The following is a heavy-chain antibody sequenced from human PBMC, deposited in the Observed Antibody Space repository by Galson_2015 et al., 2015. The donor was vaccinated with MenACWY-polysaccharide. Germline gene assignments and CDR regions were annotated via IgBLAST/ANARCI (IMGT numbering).Heavy chain of an antibody. CDR1: GFTFSSYS. J-gene: IGHJ3*02. D-gene: IGHD1-7*01. CDR3: EKRDGDNWSYVSAFDI. CDR2: ISSRSSYI. V-gene: IGHV3-21*01. Sequence: SLRLSCEASGFTFSSYSMNWVRQAPGKGLEWVSSISSRSSYIYYADSVRGRFTITRDNAKNSLYLKMNSLRAEDTAVYYCEKRDGDNWSYVSAFDIWGQGTMVTVSS.